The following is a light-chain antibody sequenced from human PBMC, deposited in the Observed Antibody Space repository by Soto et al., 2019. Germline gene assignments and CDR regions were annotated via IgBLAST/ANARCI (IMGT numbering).Light chain of an antibody. Sequence: DIQMTQSPSSLSASVGDRVTITCRASQSISSSLNWYQQKPGKAPKLLIYAASSLQSGVPSRFSGSGSGTDFTLTISSLQPEDFATYHCQQSYSSPWTFGQGTKVEIK. J-gene: IGKJ1*01. CDR1: QSISSS. CDR2: AAS. V-gene: IGKV1-39*01. CDR3: QQSYSSPWT.